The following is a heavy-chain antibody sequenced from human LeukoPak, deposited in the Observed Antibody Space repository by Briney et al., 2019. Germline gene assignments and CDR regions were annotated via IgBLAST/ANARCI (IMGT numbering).Heavy chain of an antibody. D-gene: IGHD3-10*01. CDR1: GGTFSSYA. J-gene: IGHJ3*02. CDR2: IIPILGIA. Sequence: SVKVSCKASGGTFSSYAISWVRQAPGQGLEWKGRIIPILGIANYAQKFQGRVTITADKSTSTAYMELSSLRSEDTAVYYCARDSGDYYGSGSYGMTFAFDIWGQGTMVTVSS. CDR3: ARDSGDYYGSGSYGMTFAFDI. V-gene: IGHV1-69*04.